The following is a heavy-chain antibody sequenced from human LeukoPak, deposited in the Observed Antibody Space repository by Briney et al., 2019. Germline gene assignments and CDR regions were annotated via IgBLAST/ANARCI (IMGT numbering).Heavy chain of an antibody. J-gene: IGHJ6*03. Sequence: ASETLSLTCSVSGGSISRYYWSWIRQAPGKGLEWIGYIYYSGSTNYNPSLKSRVTISVDTSKNQFSLKVSSVTAADTAVYYCARMAAGGYYYYIDVWGKGTTVTVSS. D-gene: IGHD3-10*01. CDR2: IYYSGST. CDR3: ARMAAGGYYYYIDV. CDR1: GGSISRYY. V-gene: IGHV4-59*01.